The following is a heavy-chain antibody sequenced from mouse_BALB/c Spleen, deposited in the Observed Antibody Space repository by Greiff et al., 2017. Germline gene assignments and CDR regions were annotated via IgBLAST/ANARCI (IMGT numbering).Heavy chain of an antibody. CDR3: ARVVRRGYFDY. Sequence: QVQLQQSGAELAKPGASVKMSCKASGYTFTSYWMHWVKQRPGQGLEWIGYINPSTGYTEYNQKFKDKATLTADKSSSTAYMQLSSLTSEDSAVYYCARVVRRGYFDYWGQGTTLTVSS. V-gene: IGHV1-7*01. CDR2: INPSTGYT. J-gene: IGHJ2*01. D-gene: IGHD2-14*01. CDR1: GYTFTSYW.